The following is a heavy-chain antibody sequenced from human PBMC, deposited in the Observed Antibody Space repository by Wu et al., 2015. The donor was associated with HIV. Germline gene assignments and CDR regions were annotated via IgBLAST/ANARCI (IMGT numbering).Heavy chain of an antibody. V-gene: IGHV1-69*13. CDR3: ARVVPAASYYYYMDV. CDR1: GGTFSSYG. D-gene: IGHD2-2*01. Sequence: QVQLVQSGAEVKKPGSSVKVSCKASGGTFSSYGFNWVRQAPGQGLEWMGRIIPIFGTTNYAQKFQGRVTLTADESTSTAYMELSSLRSEDTAVYYCARVVPAASYYYYMDVWGKGTTVTVSS. J-gene: IGHJ6*03. CDR2: IIPIFGTT.